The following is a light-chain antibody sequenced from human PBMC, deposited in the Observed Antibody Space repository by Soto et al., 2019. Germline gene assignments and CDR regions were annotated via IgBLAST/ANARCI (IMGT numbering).Light chain of an antibody. CDR1: TSNIGSNS. CDR2: SDD. J-gene: IGLJ1*01. Sequence: QSVLTQPPSASGTPGQRVTISCSGSTSNIGSNSVNWFQHLPGTAPKLLIYSDDQRPSGVPDRFSGSKSGTSASLAISGPQSADEADYYCAAWDDSLHDLYVFGTGTKLTVL. CDR3: AAWDDSLHDLYV. V-gene: IGLV1-44*01.